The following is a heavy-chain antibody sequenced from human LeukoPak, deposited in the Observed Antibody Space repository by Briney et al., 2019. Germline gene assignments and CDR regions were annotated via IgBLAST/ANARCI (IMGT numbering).Heavy chain of an antibody. J-gene: IGHJ4*02. CDR2: IYYSGST. Sequence: SQTLSLTCTVSGGCISSGGYYWSWIRQPPGKGLEWIGYIYYSGSTNYNPSLKSRVTISVDTSKNQFSLKLSSVTAADTAVYHCARGLGLVAAGIYWGQGTLVTVSS. CDR3: ARGLGLVAAGIY. CDR1: GGCISSGGYY. D-gene: IGHD6-13*01. V-gene: IGHV4-30-4*08.